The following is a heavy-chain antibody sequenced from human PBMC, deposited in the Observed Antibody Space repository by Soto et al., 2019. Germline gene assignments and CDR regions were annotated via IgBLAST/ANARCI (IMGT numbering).Heavy chain of an antibody. CDR1: GYTFTNYG. CDR2: ISAYNGNK. D-gene: IGHD5-12*01. J-gene: IGHJ4*02. Sequence: ASVKVSCKASGYTFTNYGIHWVRQAPGQGLEWVGWISAYNGNKNYAQKLQGRVTMTTDTYTNTAYMELRSLRSDDTAVYYCERDSTWPYWGQGTLVTVS. V-gene: IGHV1-18*01. CDR3: ERDSTWPY.